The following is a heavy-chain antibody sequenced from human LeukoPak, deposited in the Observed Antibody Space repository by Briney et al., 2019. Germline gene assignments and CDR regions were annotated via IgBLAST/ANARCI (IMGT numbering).Heavy chain of an antibody. V-gene: IGHV1-2*06. CDR2: INPNNGDT. D-gene: IGHD1-26*01. CDR1: GYTFTGYY. J-gene: IGHJ4*02. Sequence: GASVKVSCKASGYTFTGYYIHWVRHAPGQGLEWMGRINPNNGDTNYAQKFPGRVTLTRDTSIGTAYMELSSLRSDDTAMYYCVREITRATTYFDSWGQGTLVTVSS. CDR3: VREITRATTYFDS.